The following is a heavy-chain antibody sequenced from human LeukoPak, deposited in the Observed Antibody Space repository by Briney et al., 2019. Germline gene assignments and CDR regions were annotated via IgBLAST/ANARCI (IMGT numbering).Heavy chain of an antibody. V-gene: IGHV4-59*01. CDR2: IYYGGST. CDR1: GGSISSYY. D-gene: IGHD6-19*01. CDR3: ARSVGGWYWISH. J-gene: IGHJ4*02. Sequence: SEALSLTCTVSGGSISSYYWSWIRQPPGKGLEWIGYIYYGGSTNYNPSLKSRVTIAVDTSKNHFSLKLSSVTAADTAVSYCARSVGGWYWISHWGQGTLVTVSS.